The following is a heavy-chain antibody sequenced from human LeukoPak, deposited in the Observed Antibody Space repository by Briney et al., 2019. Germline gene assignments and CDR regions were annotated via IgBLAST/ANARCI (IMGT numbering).Heavy chain of an antibody. D-gene: IGHD3-10*01. J-gene: IGHJ4*02. Sequence: SETLSLTCAVYGGSFSGYYWSWIPQPPGKGLEWIGEINHSGSTNYNPSLKSRVTISVDTSKNQFSLKLSSMTAADTAVYYCARADAPDMVRGVIVYFDYWGQGTLVTVSS. CDR3: ARADAPDMVRGVIVYFDY. V-gene: IGHV4-34*01. CDR1: GGSFSGYY. CDR2: INHSGST.